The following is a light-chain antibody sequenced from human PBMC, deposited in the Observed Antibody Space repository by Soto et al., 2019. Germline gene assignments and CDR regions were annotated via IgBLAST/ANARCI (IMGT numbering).Light chain of an antibody. CDR2: GNN. V-gene: IGLV1-44*01. CDR3: AAWDDSLSGVV. CDR1: SSNIGSNT. J-gene: IGLJ3*02. Sequence: QPVLTQPPSASGTPGQRVTISCSGSSSNIGSNTVNWYQQLPGTAPKLLIYGNNQRPSGVPDRFSASKSGTSASLAISGLQSEDEADYYCAAWDDSLSGVVFGGGTKLTVL.